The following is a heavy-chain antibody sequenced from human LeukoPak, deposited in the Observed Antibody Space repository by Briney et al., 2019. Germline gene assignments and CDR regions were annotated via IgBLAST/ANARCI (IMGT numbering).Heavy chain of an antibody. CDR1: GYTFTSSG. V-gene: IGHV1-18*01. CDR3: AREHSGYVDAFDI. Sequence: GASVKVSCKTSGYTFTSSGISWVRQAPGQGLEWMGWISAYNGNTNYAQKLQGRVTMTTDTSTSTAYMELRSLRSDDTAVYYCAREHSGYVDAFDIWGQGTMVTVSS. CDR2: ISAYNGNT. J-gene: IGHJ3*02. D-gene: IGHD5-12*01.